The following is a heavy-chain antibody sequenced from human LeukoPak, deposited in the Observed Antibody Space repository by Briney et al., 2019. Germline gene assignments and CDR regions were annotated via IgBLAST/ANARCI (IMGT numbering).Heavy chain of an antibody. J-gene: IGHJ4*02. CDR1: GFTFSDYY. CDR3: ARDPVSVGAAPYFNY. CDR2: ISGSGGST. Sequence: GGSLRLSCAASGFTFSDYYMSWIRQAPGKGLEWVSAISGSGGSTYYTESVKGRFTISRDNSKNTLFLQMNSLRAEDTAVYYCARDPVSVGAAPYFNYWGQGTLVTVSS. V-gene: IGHV3-23*01. D-gene: IGHD1-26*01.